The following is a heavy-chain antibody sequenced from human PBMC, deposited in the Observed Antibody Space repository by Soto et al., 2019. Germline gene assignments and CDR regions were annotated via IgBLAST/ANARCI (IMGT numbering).Heavy chain of an antibody. CDR1: GFTFRNYV. J-gene: IGHJ6*02. CDR3: ARDYSSTWYPGHGMGV. V-gene: IGHV3-23*01. Sequence: EVQLLESGGGLVQPGESLRLSCAAFGFTFRNYVMSWVRQAPGKGLEWVSALTDSGGSTYYADSVQGRFTISRDNSKNTLYLQMNSLGAEDTAVYYCARDYSSTWYPGHGMGVWGQGTTVTVSS. CDR2: LTDSGGST. D-gene: IGHD6-13*01.